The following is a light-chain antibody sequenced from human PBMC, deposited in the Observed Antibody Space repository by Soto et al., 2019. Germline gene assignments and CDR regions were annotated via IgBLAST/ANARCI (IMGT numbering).Light chain of an antibody. CDR1: SSDVGGYNY. Sequence: QSALTQPASVSGSPGQSITISCTGTSSDVGGYNYVSWYQQHPGKAPKLMIYEVSNRPSGVSNRFSGSKSSNTASLTISGLQAEDEADYYCSSYTSSSTLGHVVFGGGTKLTVL. J-gene: IGLJ2*01. V-gene: IGLV2-14*01. CDR3: SSYTSSSTLGHVV. CDR2: EVS.